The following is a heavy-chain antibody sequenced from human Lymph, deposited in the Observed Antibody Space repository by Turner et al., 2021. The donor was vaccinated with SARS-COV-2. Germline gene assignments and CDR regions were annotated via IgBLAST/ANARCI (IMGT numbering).Heavy chain of an antibody. CDR2: IWYDGSKK. CDR3: AREGVVGATTGLDY. Sequence: QVQLVESGGGVVQPGRSLRLSCAASGFTFSSYGMHWVRQAPGKGLEWVAVIWYDGSKKYYADSVKGRFTISRDNSKNTLYLQMNSLRAEDTAVYYCAREGVVGATTGLDYWGQGTLVTVSS. V-gene: IGHV3-33*01. D-gene: IGHD1-26*01. CDR1: GFTFSSYG. J-gene: IGHJ4*02.